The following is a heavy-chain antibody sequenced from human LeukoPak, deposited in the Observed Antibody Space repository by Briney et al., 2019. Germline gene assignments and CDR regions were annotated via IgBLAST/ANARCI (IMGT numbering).Heavy chain of an antibody. CDR1: GYTFTSYG. CDR2: INPNSGGT. Sequence: GASVKVSCKASGYTFTSYGISWVRQAPGQGLEWMGRINPNSGGTNYAQKFQGRVTMTRDTSISTAYMELSRLRSDDTAVYYCARTYYYDSSGYAHWGQGTLVTVSS. V-gene: IGHV1-2*06. J-gene: IGHJ4*02. CDR3: ARTYYYDSSGYAH. D-gene: IGHD3-22*01.